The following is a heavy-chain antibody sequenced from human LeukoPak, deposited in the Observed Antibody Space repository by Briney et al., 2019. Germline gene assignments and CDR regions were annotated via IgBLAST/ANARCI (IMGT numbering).Heavy chain of an antibody. D-gene: IGHD3-22*01. J-gene: IGHJ4*02. CDR3: ARDYYESSGYLRDY. V-gene: IGHV1-18*01. Sequence: GSVKLSCTASGYTFTSYGISWVRQAPGQGLEWMGWISAYNGNTNYAQNLQGRITMTTDTSTSTAYMDLRSLRSDDTAVYCCARDYYESSGYLRDYWGQGTLVTVSS. CDR2: ISAYNGNT. CDR1: GYTFTSYG.